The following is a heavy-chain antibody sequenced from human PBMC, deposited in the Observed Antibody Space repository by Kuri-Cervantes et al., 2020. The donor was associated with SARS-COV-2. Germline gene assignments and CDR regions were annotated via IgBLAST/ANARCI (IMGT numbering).Heavy chain of an antibody. CDR3: ARETATSDSSWYDY. J-gene: IGHJ4*02. V-gene: IGHV3-74*01. Sequence: GESLKISCAASGFTFSSYWMHWVRQAPGKGLVWVSRINSDGSSTSYADSVKGRFTISRDNAKNTLYLQMNSLRAEDTAVYYCARETATSDSSWYDYWGQGTRVTVSS. D-gene: IGHD6-13*01. CDR1: GFTFSSYW. CDR2: INSDGSST.